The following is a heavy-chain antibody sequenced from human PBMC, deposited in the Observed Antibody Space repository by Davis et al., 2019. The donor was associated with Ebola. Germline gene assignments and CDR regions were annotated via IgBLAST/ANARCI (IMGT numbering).Heavy chain of an antibody. CDR3: ARAPYYYGSGSFDY. J-gene: IGHJ4*02. D-gene: IGHD3-10*01. Sequence: AASVKVSCKASGYSFSSYGISWVRQAPGQGLEWMGWISVYSVNTNYAQKFQGRFSMTMDTSTSTAYMELRSLRSDDTAVYYCARAPYYYGSGSFDYWGQGTLVTVSS. CDR2: ISVYSVNT. V-gene: IGHV1-18*01. CDR1: GYSFSSYG.